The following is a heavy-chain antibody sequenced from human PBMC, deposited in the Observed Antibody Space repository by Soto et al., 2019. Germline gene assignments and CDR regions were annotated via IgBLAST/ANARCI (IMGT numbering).Heavy chain of an antibody. CDR1: GYTFTDYY. V-gene: IGHV1-2*02. D-gene: IGHD2-15*01. CDR2: INPESGNP. CDR3: ASEDCRNTNCLKGFDY. Sequence: ASVKVSCKASGYTFTDYYMHWGRQAPGQGFEWVGGINPESGNPKYVPKFQGRVTVTRDTATSTAYMELNRLTSDDTAVYYCASEDCRNTNCLKGFDYWGQGTLVTVSS. J-gene: IGHJ4*02.